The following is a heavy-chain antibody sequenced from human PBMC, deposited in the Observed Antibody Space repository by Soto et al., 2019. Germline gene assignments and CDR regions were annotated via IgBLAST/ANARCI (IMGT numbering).Heavy chain of an antibody. CDR2: INSDGSST. V-gene: IGHV3-74*01. CDR1: QLTFGGYW. J-gene: IGHJ6*02. CDR3: AKDIPPEIDDFWHGMDV. D-gene: IGHD3-3*01. Sequence: GGSRIHSGAASQLTFGGYWTHWVRQALGKGLVWVSRINSDGSSTSYADSVKGRFTISRDNSKNTLYLQINSLRPEDTAVYYCAKDIPPEIDDFWHGMDVWGQGTTVTVSS.